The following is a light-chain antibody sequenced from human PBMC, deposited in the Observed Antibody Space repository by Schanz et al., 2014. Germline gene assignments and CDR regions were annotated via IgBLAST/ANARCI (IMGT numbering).Light chain of an antibody. CDR2: AAS. CDR3: QQYNNWPPWT. J-gene: IGKJ1*01. V-gene: IGKV1-39*01. CDR1: QTITRS. Sequence: IQMTQSPSSLSASEGDRVTITCRASQTITRSLNWYQQKPGKAPKLLIYAASTLQSGVPSRFSGSGSGTEFTLTISSLQPDDFAVYYCQQYNNWPPWTFGQGTKVEIK.